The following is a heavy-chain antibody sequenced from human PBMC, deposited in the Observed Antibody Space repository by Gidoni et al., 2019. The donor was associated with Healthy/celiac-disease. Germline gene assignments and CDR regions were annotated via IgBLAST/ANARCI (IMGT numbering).Heavy chain of an antibody. J-gene: IGHJ4*02. CDR1: GFTFSSYG. CDR3: AKDGARGRGGYDWEDGPGFDY. Sequence: QVQLVESGGGVVQPGRSLRLSCAASGFTFSSYGMHWVRQAPGKGLEWVAVISYDGSNKYYADSVKGRFTISRDNSKNTLYLQMNSLRAEDTAVYYCAKDGARGRGGYDWEDGPGFDYWGQGTLVTVSS. V-gene: IGHV3-30*18. D-gene: IGHD5-12*01. CDR2: ISYDGSNK.